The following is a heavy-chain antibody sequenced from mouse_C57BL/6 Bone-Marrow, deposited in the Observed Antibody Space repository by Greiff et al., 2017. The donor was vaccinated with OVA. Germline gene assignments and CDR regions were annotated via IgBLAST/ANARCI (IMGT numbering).Heavy chain of an antibody. V-gene: IGHV7-3*01. Sequence: EVQLQQSGGGLVQPGGSLSLSCAASGFTFTDYYMSWVRQPPGKALEWLGFIRNKANGYTTEYSASVKGRFTISRDNSQSILYLQMNALRAEDSATYYCARYGALLFDYWGQGTTLTVSS. CDR2: IRNKANGYTT. D-gene: IGHD2-10*01. CDR3: ARYGALLFDY. CDR1: GFTFTDYY. J-gene: IGHJ2*01.